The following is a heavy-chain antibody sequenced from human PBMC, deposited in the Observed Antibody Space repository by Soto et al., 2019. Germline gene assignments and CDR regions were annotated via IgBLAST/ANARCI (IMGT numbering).Heavy chain of an antibody. V-gene: IGHV3-48*01. CDR2: ISDASRTI. J-gene: IGHJ4*02. CDR3: TTLLSLFDN. CDR1: GFIFSTYS. Sequence: GGSLRLSCAGSGFIFSTYSINWVRQAPGKGLEWVAYISDASRTIYYAGSVKGRFTISRDNAKNSLYLQMNSLRVEDTAVYYCTTLLSLFDNWGQGTLVTVSS.